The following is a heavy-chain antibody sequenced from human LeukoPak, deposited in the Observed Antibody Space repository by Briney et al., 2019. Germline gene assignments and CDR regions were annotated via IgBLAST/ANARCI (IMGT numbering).Heavy chain of an antibody. V-gene: IGHV3-23*01. CDR3: AKDALIPVVVVAAPDY. Sequence: PGGSLRLSCAASGFTFSCYAMSWVRQAPGKGLEWVSAISGSGGSTYYADSVKGRFTISRDNSKNTLYLQMNSLRAEDTAVYYCAKDALIPVVVVAAPDYWGQGTLVTVSS. J-gene: IGHJ4*02. CDR1: GFTFSCYA. CDR2: ISGSGGST. D-gene: IGHD2-15*01.